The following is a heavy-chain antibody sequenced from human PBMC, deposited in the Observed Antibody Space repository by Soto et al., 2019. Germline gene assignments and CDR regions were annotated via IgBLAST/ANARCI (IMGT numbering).Heavy chain of an antibody. D-gene: IGHD1-7*01. V-gene: IGHV1-18*01. J-gene: IGHJ3*02. CDR3: ARSEEGPGTTYAFDI. CDR1: GYTFTGYG. CDR2: ISAYNGNT. Sequence: ASVKVSCKASGYTFTGYGISWVRQAPGQGLEWMGWISAYNGNTNYAQKLQGRVTMTTDTSTSTAYMELRSLRSDDTAVYYCARSEEGPGTTYAFDIWGQGTMVTVSS.